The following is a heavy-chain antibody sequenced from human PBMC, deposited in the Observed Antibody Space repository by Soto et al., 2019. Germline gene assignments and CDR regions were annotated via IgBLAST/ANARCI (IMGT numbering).Heavy chain of an antibody. J-gene: IGHJ4*02. CDR1: GFTFSSYA. V-gene: IGHV3-30-3*01. D-gene: IGHD1-26*01. Sequence: PGGSLRLSCAASGFTFSSYAMHWVRQAPGKGLEWVAVISYDGSNKYYADSVKGRFTISRDNSKNTLYLQINSLRAEDTAVYYCARGSGSQLGYWGQGTLVTVSS. CDR2: ISYDGSNK. CDR3: ARGSGSQLGY.